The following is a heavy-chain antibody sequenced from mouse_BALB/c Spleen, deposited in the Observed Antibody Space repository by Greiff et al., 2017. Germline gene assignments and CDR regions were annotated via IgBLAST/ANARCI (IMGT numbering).Heavy chain of an antibody. CDR3: ARPNWDGAWFAY. Sequence: QLQPSGPELVKPGASVKIPCKASGYTFTDYNMDWVKQSHGKSLEWIGDINPNNGGTIYNQKFKGKATLTVDKSSSTAYMELRSLTSEDTAVYYCARPNWDGAWFAYWGQGTLVTVSA. CDR2: INPNNGGT. CDR1: GYTFTDYN. J-gene: IGHJ3*01. V-gene: IGHV1-18*01. D-gene: IGHD4-1*01.